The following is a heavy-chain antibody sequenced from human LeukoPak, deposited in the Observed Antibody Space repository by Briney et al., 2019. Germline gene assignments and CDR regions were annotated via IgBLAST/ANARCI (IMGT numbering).Heavy chain of an antibody. J-gene: IGHJ4*02. Sequence: SETLSLTCAVSGYSISSGYYWGRIRQPPGKGLEWIGSIYHSGSTYYNPSLKSRVTISVDTSKNQFSLKLSSVTAADTAVYYCARHARYYYDSSGYYYFYYFDYWGQGTLVTVSS. V-gene: IGHV4-38-2*01. CDR3: ARHARYYYDSSGYYYFYYFDY. CDR1: GYSISSGYY. D-gene: IGHD3-22*01. CDR2: IYHSGST.